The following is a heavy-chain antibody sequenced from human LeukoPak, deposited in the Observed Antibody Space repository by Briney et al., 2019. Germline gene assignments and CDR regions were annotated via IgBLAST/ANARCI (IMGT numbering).Heavy chain of an antibody. CDR2: IFYSGST. D-gene: IGHD2-15*01. J-gene: IGHJ4*02. V-gene: IGHV4-61*05. CDR3: ARTYCSGGSCHFDY. Sequence: SETLSLTCTVSGGSISSSSYYWGWIRQPPGKGLEWMGYIFYSGSTDSNPSLKSRVTISVDTSKNQFSLKLSSVTAADTAVYYCARTYCSGGSCHFDYWGQGTLVTVSS. CDR1: GGSISSSSYY.